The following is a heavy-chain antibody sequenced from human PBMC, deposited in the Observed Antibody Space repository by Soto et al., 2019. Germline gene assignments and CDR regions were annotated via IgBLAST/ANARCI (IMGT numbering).Heavy chain of an antibody. D-gene: IGHD5-18*01. CDR3: AKTRRDGYSEYYFDY. CDR1: GGTFSSYA. J-gene: IGHJ4*02. V-gene: IGHV1-69*12. CDR2: IIPIFGPA. Sequence: QVQLVQSGAEVKKPGSSVKGSCKASGGTFSSYAISWVRQAPVQGLEWMGGIIPIFGPANYAQKFQGIVTITADESTSTAYMELSSLRSEDTAVYYCAKTRRDGYSEYYFDYWGQGTLVTVSS.